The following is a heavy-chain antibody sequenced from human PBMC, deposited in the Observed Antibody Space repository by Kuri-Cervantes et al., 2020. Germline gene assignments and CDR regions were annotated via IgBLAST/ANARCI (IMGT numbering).Heavy chain of an antibody. Sequence: ASVKVSCKASGYTFTSYYMHWVRQAPGQGLEWMGIINPSGGSTSYAQKFQGRVTMTTDTSTSTAYMELRSLRSDDTAVYYCAREFIAVAGTLPPDCWGQGTLVTVSS. D-gene: IGHD6-19*01. CDR3: AREFIAVAGTLPPDC. V-gene: IGHV1-46*01. J-gene: IGHJ4*02. CDR1: GYTFTSYY. CDR2: INPSGGST.